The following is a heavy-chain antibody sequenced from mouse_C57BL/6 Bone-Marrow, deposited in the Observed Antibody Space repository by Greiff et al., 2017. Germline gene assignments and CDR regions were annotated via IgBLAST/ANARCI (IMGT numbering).Heavy chain of an antibody. V-gene: IGHV1-61*01. CDR2: IYPSDSET. J-gene: IGHJ3*01. CDR3: ARYYYGSSPFAY. Sequence: QVQLQQPGAELVRPGSSVKLSCKASGYNFTSYWMDWVKQRPGQGLEWIGNIYPSDSETHYNQKFKDKATLTVDKSSSTAYMQLSSLTSEDSAVYYCARYYYGSSPFAYWGQGTLVTVSA. CDR1: GYNFTSYW. D-gene: IGHD1-1*01.